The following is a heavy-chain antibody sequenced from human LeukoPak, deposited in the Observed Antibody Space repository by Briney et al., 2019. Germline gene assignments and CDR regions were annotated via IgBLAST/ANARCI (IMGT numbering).Heavy chain of an antibody. CDR2: INPSSGGT. CDR3: AYVNSGSYYDWEYYFDY. V-gene: IGHV1-2*02. Sequence: GASVKVSCKASGYTFTGYYMHWVRQAPGQGLEWMGWINPSSGGTNYAQKFQGRVTMTRDTSISTAYMELSRLRSDDTAVYYCAYVNSGSYYDWEYYFDYWGQGTLVTVSS. J-gene: IGHJ4*02. D-gene: IGHD1-26*01. CDR1: GYTFTGYY.